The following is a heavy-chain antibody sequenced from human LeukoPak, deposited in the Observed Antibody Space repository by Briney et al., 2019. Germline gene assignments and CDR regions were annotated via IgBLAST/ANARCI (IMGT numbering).Heavy chain of an antibody. CDR1: GFTVSSNY. J-gene: IGHJ1*01. CDR3: AKDIAPRVKYFQH. V-gene: IGHV3-66*01. D-gene: IGHD6-13*01. CDR2: IYSGGST. Sequence: PGGSLRLSCAASGFTVSSNYMSWVRQAPGKGLEWVSVIYSGGSTYYADSVKGRFTISRDNSKNTLYLQMNSLRAEDTAVYYCAKDIAPRVKYFQHWGQGTLVTVSS.